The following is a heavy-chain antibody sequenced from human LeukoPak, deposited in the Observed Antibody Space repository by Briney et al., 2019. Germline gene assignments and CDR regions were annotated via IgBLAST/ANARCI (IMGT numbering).Heavy chain of an antibody. J-gene: IGHJ5*02. D-gene: IGHD2-15*01. CDR2: MNPNSGNT. CDR1: GYTFTSYD. V-gene: IGHV1-8*01. Sequence: ASVKVSCKASGYTFTSYDINWVRQATGQGLEWMGWMNPNSGNTGYAQKFQGRVTMTRNTSISTAYMELSSLRSEDTAVYYCATCGGGSCYYNWFDPWGQGTLVTVSS. CDR3: ATCGGGSCYYNWFDP.